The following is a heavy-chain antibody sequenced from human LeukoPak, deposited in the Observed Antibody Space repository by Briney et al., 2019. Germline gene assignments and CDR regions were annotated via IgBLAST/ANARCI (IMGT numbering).Heavy chain of an antibody. CDR1: GFTFSSYA. V-gene: IGHV3-23*01. J-gene: IGHJ4*02. Sequence: GGSLRLSCAASGFTFSSYAMSWVRQAPGKGLEWVSAISGSGGSTYYADSVKGRFTISRDNSKNTLYLQMNSLRAEDTAVYYCAKDDVSVVTAPTYFDYWGQGTLVTVSS. D-gene: IGHD2-21*02. CDR2: ISGSGGST. CDR3: AKDDVSVVTAPTYFDY.